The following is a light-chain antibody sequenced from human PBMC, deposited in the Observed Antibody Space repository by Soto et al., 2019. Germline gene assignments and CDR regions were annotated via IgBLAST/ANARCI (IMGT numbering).Light chain of an antibody. Sequence: DIQFTQPPPTLPASVGDRVTITSRPGQSISSWLAWYQQKPGKAPNLLIYDASNLESGVPSRFSGGGSGTEFSLTISSLQPDDFATYYCQQYNYFWAFGQGTKVDIK. CDR3: QQYNYFWA. J-gene: IGKJ1*01. CDR2: DAS. V-gene: IGKV1-5*01. CDR1: QSISSW.